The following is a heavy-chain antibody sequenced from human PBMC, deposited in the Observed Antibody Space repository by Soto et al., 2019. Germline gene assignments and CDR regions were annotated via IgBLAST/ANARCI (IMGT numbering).Heavy chain of an antibody. Sequence: EVQLVESGGGLMRPGGSLRLSCTASGFMFEKYDMHWVRQRAGKGLVWVAAIGTTGHPYYPGSAKGRFNISRENVKNSLFLQVNDLKAGDTAVYYCARGSSGWYADLDSWGHGTLVTVSA. J-gene: IGHJ5*01. CDR2: IGTTGHP. CDR1: GFMFEKYD. V-gene: IGHV3-13*05. CDR3: ARGSSGWYADLDS. D-gene: IGHD6-19*01.